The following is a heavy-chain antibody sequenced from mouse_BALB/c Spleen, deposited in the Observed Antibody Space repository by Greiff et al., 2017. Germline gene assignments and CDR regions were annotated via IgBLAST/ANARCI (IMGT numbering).Heavy chain of an antibody. CDR1: GYTFTDYW. J-gene: IGHJ4*01. D-gene: IGHD2-4*01. V-gene: IGHV1-69*01. Sequence: QVQLQQPGAELVMPGASVKMSCKASGYTFTDYWMHWVKQRPGQGLEWIGAIDTSDSYTSYNQKFKGKATLTVDESSSTAYMQLSSLTSEDSAVYYCATYHDYGRAMDYWGQGTSVTVSS. CDR2: IDTSDSYT. CDR3: ATYHDYGRAMDY.